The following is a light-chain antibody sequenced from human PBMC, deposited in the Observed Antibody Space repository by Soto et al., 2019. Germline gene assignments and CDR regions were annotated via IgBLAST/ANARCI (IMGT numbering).Light chain of an antibody. Sequence: QSAQTQPASVSGSPGQSITISCTGTSSDVGSYNLVSWYQQHPGTAPKLMIYEDNKRASGVSNRFSGSTSGITASLTISVLQAEDEADYYCCSYAGSSTWVFGGGTKLTVL. CDR2: EDN. V-gene: IGLV2-23*01. CDR3: CSYAGSSTWV. CDR1: SSDVGSYNL. J-gene: IGLJ3*02.